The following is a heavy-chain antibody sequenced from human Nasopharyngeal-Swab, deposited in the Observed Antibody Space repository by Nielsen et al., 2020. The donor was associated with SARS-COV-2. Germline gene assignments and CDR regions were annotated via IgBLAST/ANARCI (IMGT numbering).Heavy chain of an antibody. CDR1: GGSISSSSYY. J-gene: IGHJ6*03. V-gene: IGHV4-39*07. CDR2: IYYSGST. Sequence: SETLSLTCTVSGGSISSSSYYWGWIRQPPGKGLEWIGSIYYSGSTYYNPSLKSRVTISVDTSKNQFSLKLSSVTAADTAVYYCARARLYYYDSGNYYMDVWGKGTTVTVSS. CDR3: ARARLYYYDSGNYYMDV. D-gene: IGHD3-10*01.